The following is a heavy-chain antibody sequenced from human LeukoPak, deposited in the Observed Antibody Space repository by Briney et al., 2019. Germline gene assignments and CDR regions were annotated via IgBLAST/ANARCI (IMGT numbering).Heavy chain of an antibody. CDR1: GFIFNHHG. Sequence: PGRSLRLSCAASGFIFNHHGMHWVRQAPGKGLEWVAVIWYDGNKKYYADSVKGRFTISRDNSKNTLSLQMDSLRAEDTAVYYCAKDNRDAYTGALDYWGQGSLVTVSS. J-gene: IGHJ4*02. D-gene: IGHD5-24*01. V-gene: IGHV3-33*06. CDR3: AKDNRDAYTGALDY. CDR2: IWYDGNKK.